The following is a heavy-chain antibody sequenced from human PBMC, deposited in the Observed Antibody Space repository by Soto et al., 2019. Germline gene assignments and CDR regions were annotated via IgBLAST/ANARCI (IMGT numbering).Heavy chain of an antibody. CDR2: ISSSSSTI. Sequence: GGSLRLSCAASRFTFSSYSMNWVRQAPGKGLEWVSYISSSSSTIYYADSVKGRFTISRDNAKNSLYLQMNSLRAEDTAVYYCARDSRKDIVATSLYYFDYWGQGTLVTVSS. J-gene: IGHJ4*02. D-gene: IGHD5-12*01. V-gene: IGHV3-48*01. CDR1: RFTFSSYS. CDR3: ARDSRKDIVATSLYYFDY.